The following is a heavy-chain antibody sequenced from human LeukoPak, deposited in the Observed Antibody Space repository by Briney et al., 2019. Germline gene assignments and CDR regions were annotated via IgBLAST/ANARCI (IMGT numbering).Heavy chain of an antibody. D-gene: IGHD3-9*01. J-gene: IGHJ5*02. CDR3: ARAPYDFLTGFSLNWFDP. V-gene: IGHV1-3*04. CDR1: GYTFTTYA. Sequence: ASVKVSCKASGYTFTTYAMHWVRQAPGQRLEWMGWINSDNGNTKYSQKFQGRVTITRDTSAYTAYVELRSLSSADTAVYFCARAPYDFLTGFSLNWFDPWGQGTLVTVSS. CDR2: INSDNGNT.